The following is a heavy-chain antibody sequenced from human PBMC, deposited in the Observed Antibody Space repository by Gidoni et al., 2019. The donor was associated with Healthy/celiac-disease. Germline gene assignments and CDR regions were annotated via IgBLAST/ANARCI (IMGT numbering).Heavy chain of an antibody. CDR2: ISSSSSYI. CDR1: GLTFSSYS. J-gene: IGHJ4*02. CDR3: ASGYSSGWLASDY. D-gene: IGHD6-19*01. Sequence: EVQLVESGGGLVKPGGSLRLSCPASGLTFSSYSMNWVRQAPGKGLEWVSSISSSSSYIYYADSVKGRFTISRDNAKNSLYLQMNSLRAEDTAVYYCASGYSSGWLASDYWGQGTLVTVSS. V-gene: IGHV3-21*01.